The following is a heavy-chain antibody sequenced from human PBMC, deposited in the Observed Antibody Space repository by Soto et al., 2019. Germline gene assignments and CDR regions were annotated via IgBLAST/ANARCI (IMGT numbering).Heavy chain of an antibody. Sequence: PSQTLSLTCAISGDSVSSNSAAWNWIRQSPSRGLEWLGRTYYRSKWYNDYAVSVNSRITINPDTSKNQFSLQLNSVTPEDTAVYYCATQGGLMESHDAFDIWGQGTMVTVSS. CDR2: TYYRSKWYN. CDR3: ATQGGLMESHDAFDI. D-gene: IGHD1-1*01. V-gene: IGHV6-1*01. J-gene: IGHJ3*02. CDR1: GDSVSSNSAA.